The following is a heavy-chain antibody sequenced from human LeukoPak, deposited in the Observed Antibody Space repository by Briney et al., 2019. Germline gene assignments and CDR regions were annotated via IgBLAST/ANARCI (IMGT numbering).Heavy chain of an antibody. D-gene: IGHD4-17*01. CDR1: GYTFTGYY. J-gene: IGHJ4*02. Sequence: GASVKVSCKASGYTFTGYYMHWVRQAPGQGLEWMGWINPNSGGTNYAQKFQGWVTMTRDTSISTAYMELSRLRSDDTAVYCCARGGAVTTESFDYWGQGTLVTVSS. CDR2: INPNSGGT. CDR3: ARGGAVTTESFDY. V-gene: IGHV1-2*04.